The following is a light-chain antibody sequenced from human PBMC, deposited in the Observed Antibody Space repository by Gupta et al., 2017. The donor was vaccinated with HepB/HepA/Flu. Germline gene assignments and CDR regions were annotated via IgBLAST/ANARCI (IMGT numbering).Light chain of an antibody. Sequence: EIVLTQSPGTLSLSPGERATLSCRASQSISSFLAWYQQPPGQAPRLLNYGASNRATGIPVRFSGSGSGKDITIIISNLEPEDFAVYYCQQRYNWPLSFGGGTKVEI. CDR2: GAS. CDR1: QSISSF. CDR3: QQRYNWPLS. V-gene: IGKV3-11*01. J-gene: IGKJ4*01.